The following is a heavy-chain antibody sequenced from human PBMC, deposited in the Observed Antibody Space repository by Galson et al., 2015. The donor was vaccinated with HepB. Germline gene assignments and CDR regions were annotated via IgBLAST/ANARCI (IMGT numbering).Heavy chain of an antibody. D-gene: IGHD6-13*01. CDR1: GGSISSGDYY. CDR2: IYYSGST. J-gene: IGHJ4*02. V-gene: IGHV4-30-4*01. Sequence: QVQLQESGPGLVKPSETLSLTCTVSGGSISSGDYYWSWIRQPPGKGLEWIGYIYYSGSTYYNPSLKSRVTISVDTAKNQFSLKLSSVTAADTAVYYCAREGAAAGTTSFDYWGQGTLVTVSS. CDR3: AREGAAAGTTSFDY.